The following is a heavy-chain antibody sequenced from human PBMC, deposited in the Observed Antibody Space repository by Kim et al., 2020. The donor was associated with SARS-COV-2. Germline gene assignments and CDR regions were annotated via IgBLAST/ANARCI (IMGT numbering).Heavy chain of an antibody. V-gene: IGHV3-33*01. Sequence: GGSLRLSCAASGFTFSSYGMHWVRQAPGKGLEWVAVIWYDGSNKYYADSVKGRFTISRDNSMNTLYLQMNSLRAEDTAVYYCAREGTPWDLLTYYYGMDVWGQGTTVTVSS. CDR3: AREGTPWDLLTYYYGMDV. CDR2: IWYDGSNK. J-gene: IGHJ6*02. D-gene: IGHD1-26*01. CDR1: GFTFSSYG.